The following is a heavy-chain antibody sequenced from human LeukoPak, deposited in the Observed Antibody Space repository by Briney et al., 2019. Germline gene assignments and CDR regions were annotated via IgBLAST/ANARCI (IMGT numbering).Heavy chain of an antibody. Sequence: SETLSLTCAVYGGSFSGYYWSWIRQPPGKGLEWIGEINHSGSTNYNPSLKSRVTISVDTSKNQFSLKLSCVTAADTAVYYCARGRTMVRGVSHYYYYMDVWGKGTTVTVSS. D-gene: IGHD3-10*01. V-gene: IGHV4-34*01. CDR2: INHSGST. CDR1: GGSFSGYY. CDR3: ARGRTMVRGVSHYYYYMDV. J-gene: IGHJ6*03.